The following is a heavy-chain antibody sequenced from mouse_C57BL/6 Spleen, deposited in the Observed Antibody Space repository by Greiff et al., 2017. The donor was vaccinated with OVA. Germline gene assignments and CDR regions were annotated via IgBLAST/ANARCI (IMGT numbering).Heavy chain of an antibody. V-gene: IGHV1-85*01. CDR2: IYPRDGST. D-gene: IGHD1-1*01. CDR1: GYTFTSYD. J-gene: IGHJ3*01. CDR3: ARASITTVVAPPWFAY. Sequence: VQLQQSGPELVKPGASVKLSCKASGYTFTSYDINWVKQRPGQGLEWIGWIYPRDGSTKYNEKFKGKATLTVDTSSSTAYMELHSLTSEDSAVSFCARASITTVVAPPWFAYWGQGTLVTVSA.